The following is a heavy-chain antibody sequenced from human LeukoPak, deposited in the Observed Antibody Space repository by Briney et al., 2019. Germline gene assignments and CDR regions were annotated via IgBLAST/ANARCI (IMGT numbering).Heavy chain of an antibody. CDR2: ISAYHGKT. J-gene: IGHJ3*02. D-gene: IGHD6-19*01. CDR1: GYHFSTFG. V-gene: IGHV1-18*01. CDR3: ARDSPFMVPGTGDTFDI. Sequence: ASVKVSFKASGYHFSTFGISWVRQAPGEGLEWMGWISAYHGKTNFPQRFQGRVTLTTETSTSTAYMELRSLRSDDTAIYYCARDSPFMVPGTGDTFDIWGQGTMVSVSS.